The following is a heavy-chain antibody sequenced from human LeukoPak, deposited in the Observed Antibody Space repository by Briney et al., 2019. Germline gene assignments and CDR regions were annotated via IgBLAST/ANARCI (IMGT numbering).Heavy chain of an antibody. CDR2: IRNDASHT. Sequence: GGSLRLSCAASGFTFSSYGMHWVRQAPGKGLDWVAYIRNDASHTYYADSVKGRFSISRDNSKNTVYLQMNSLIPEDTAVYYCAKRAGSAWSAGAWGQGTLVTVSS. J-gene: IGHJ5*02. CDR1: GFTFSSYG. V-gene: IGHV3-30*02. CDR3: AKRAGSAWSAGA. D-gene: IGHD3-10*01.